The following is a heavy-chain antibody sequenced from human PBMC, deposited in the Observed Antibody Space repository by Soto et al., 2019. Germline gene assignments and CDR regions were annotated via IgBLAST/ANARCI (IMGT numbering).Heavy chain of an antibody. V-gene: IGHV3-9*01. Sequence: GGSLRLSCAASGFTFDDYAMHWVRQAPGKGLEWVSGISWNSGTIGYADSVKGRFTISRDNAKNSLYLQMNSLRAEDTALYYCAKDRNSGSYYLFDYWGQGTLVTSPQ. D-gene: IGHD1-26*01. CDR1: GFTFDDYA. CDR3: AKDRNSGSYYLFDY. CDR2: ISWNSGTI. J-gene: IGHJ4*02.